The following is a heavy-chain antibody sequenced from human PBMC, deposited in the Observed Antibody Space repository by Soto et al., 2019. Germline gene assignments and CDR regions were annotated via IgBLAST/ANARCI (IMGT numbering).Heavy chain of an antibody. CDR1: GFTFSDYA. Sequence: QVQLVESGGGVVQPGRSLRLSCAGSGFTFSDYAMHWVRQAPGRGPEWLALISFNGINTYYADSVKGRFTISRDNSKGTLYLQINTLRAEDTAVYYCARDVSGFEYFDLWGQGTLVTISS. J-gene: IGHJ4*02. CDR3: ARDVSGFEYFDL. V-gene: IGHV3-30-3*01. D-gene: IGHD3-9*01. CDR2: ISFNGINT.